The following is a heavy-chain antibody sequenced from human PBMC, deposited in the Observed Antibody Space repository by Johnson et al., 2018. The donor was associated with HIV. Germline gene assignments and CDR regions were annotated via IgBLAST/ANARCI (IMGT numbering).Heavy chain of an antibody. J-gene: IGHJ3*02. CDR3: ARAASQQQLKVPFDI. V-gene: IGHV3-20*04. CDR2: INWNGGST. CDR1: GFTFDDYG. Sequence: VQLVESGGGVVRPGGSLRLSCVASGFTFDDYGMTWVRQAPGKGLEWVSGINWNGGSTAYADYVKGRFTISRDNSKNTLYLQMNSLRAEDTAVYFCARAASQQQLKVPFDIWGQGTMVTVSS. D-gene: IGHD6-13*01.